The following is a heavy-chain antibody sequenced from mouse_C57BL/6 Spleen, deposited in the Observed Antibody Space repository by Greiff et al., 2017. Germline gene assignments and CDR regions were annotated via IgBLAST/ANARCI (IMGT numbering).Heavy chain of an antibody. J-gene: IGHJ4*01. Sequence: VQLVESGPGLVQPSQSLSITCTVPGFSLTSYGVHWVRQSPGKGLEWLGVIWSGGSTDYNAAFISRLSISKDNSKSQVFFKMNSLQADDTAIYYCARNTGSNYGDYAMDYWGQGTSVTVSS. D-gene: IGHD2-5*01. CDR2: IWSGGST. V-gene: IGHV2-2*01. CDR3: ARNTGSNYGDYAMDY. CDR1: GFSLTSYG.